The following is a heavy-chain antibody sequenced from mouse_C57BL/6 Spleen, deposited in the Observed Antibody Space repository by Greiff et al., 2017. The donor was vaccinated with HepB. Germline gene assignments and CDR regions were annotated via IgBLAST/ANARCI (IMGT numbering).Heavy chain of an antibody. V-gene: IGHV3-6*01. J-gene: IGHJ2*01. Sequence: EVQLQQSGPGLVKPSQSLSLTCSVTGYSITSGYYWNWIRQFPGNKLEWMGYISYDGSNNYNPSLKNRISITRDTSKNQFFLKLNSVTTEDTATYYCARDGNYYYGSSFYYFDYWGQGTTLTVSS. CDR3: ARDGNYYYGSSFYYFDY. D-gene: IGHD1-1*01. CDR1: GYSITSGYY. CDR2: ISYDGSN.